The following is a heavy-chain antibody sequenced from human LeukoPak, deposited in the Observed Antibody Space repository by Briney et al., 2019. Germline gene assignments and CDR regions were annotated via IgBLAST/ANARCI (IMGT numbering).Heavy chain of an antibody. V-gene: IGHV1-2*02. J-gene: IGHJ4*02. CDR1: GYTFTGYF. Sequence: ASVKVSCKAPGYTFTGYFIHWVRQAPGQGLEWMGWINPNSGGTNYAQKFQGRVTMTRDTSISTAYMELSRLRSDDTAVYYCARDERYDSSGYPFDYWGQGTLVTVSS. CDR2: INPNSGGT. CDR3: ARDERYDSSGYPFDY. D-gene: IGHD3-22*01.